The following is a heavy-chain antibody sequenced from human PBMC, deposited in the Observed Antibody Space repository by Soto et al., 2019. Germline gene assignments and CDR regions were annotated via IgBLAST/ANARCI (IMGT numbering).Heavy chain of an antibody. J-gene: IGHJ4*02. Sequence: SETLSLTCTVSGGSISSYYWSWIRQPPGKGLEWIGYIYYSGSTNYNPSLKSRVTISVDTSKNQFSLKLSSVTAADTAVYYCARQIGAGDTGLAFDYWGQGTLVTVSS. CDR3: ARQIGAGDTGLAFDY. D-gene: IGHD5-18*01. V-gene: IGHV4-59*08. CDR2: IYYSGST. CDR1: GGSISSYY.